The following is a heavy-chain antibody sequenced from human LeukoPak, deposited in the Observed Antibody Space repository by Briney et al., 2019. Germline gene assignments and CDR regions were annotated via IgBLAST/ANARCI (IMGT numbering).Heavy chain of an antibody. CDR3: ARDTLYCSGGSCYSYFGY. CDR2: IKQDGSEK. V-gene: IGHV3-7*01. D-gene: IGHD2-15*01. CDR1: GFTFSSYW. Sequence: GGSLRLCCAASGFTFSSYWMSWVRQAPGKGLESVANIKQDGSEKYYVDSVKGRFTISRDNAKNSLYLQMISLRAEDTAVYYCARDTLYCSGGSCYSYFGYWGQGTLVTVSS. J-gene: IGHJ4*02.